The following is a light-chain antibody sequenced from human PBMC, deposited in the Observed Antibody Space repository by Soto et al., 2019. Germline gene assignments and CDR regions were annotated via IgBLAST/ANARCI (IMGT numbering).Light chain of an antibody. J-gene: IGKJ1*01. CDR1: QSISSW. V-gene: IGKV1-5*03. CDR2: QAS. Sequence: IQLTQSPSSLSASVGDRVTITCRASQSISSWLAWYQQKPGKAPKLLIYQASTLKSGVPSRFSGSGSGTEFTLTISSLQPDDFATYYCQQYHMYWTFGQGTKVDIK. CDR3: QQYHMYWT.